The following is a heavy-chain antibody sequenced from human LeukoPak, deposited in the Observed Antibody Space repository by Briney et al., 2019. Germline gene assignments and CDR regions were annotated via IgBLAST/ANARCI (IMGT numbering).Heavy chain of an antibody. CDR2: INDDETSK. CDR3: ATTGSGSYYDY. Sequence: GGSLTLSCAASGFSFSSSWMHGLRQVPGKGLEWVSRINDDETSKTYAESVKGRFTISRDNAKHTLFLQMNSLRAEDTAVYYCATTGSGSYYDYWGQGTLVTVSS. V-gene: IGHV3-74*01. J-gene: IGHJ4*02. CDR1: GFSFSSSW. D-gene: IGHD1-26*01.